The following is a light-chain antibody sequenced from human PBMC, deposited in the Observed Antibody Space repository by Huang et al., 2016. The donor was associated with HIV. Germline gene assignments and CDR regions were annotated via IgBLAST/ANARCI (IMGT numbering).Light chain of an antibody. CDR2: GPC. Sequence: EIVLTQSPAILSVSPGERATLSCRASQNVRSSFAWYQQRPGQPPRLLISGPCTRATGIPVRFSGSGYGTECTLTISSLQSEDVAVYYCQQYENWRPEYTFRQGTKLEL. CDR1: QNVRSS. CDR3: QQYENWRPEYT. J-gene: IGKJ2*01. V-gene: IGKV3-15*01.